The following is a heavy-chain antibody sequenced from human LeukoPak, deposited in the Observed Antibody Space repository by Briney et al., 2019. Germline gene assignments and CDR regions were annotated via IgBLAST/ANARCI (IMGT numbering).Heavy chain of an antibody. CDR1: GFSFSGHW. Sequence: GGSLRLSCTASGFSFSGHWMHWARQLPGKGLVWVSRISPTGSETSYADSVKGRFTVSRDNAKNTLYLQVNNLRAEDTAVYYCARGPNSNWSGLDFWGQETLLTVSS. CDR2: ISPTGSET. CDR3: ARGPNSNWSGLDF. V-gene: IGHV3-74*01. D-gene: IGHD6-6*01. J-gene: IGHJ4*02.